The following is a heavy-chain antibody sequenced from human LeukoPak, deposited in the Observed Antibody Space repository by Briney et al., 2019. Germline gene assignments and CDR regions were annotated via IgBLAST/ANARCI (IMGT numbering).Heavy chain of an antibody. CDR3: ARVAGYSSSYFDY. Sequence: GGSLRLSCAASGFTFSSYSMNRVRQAPGKGLEWVSYISSSSSTIYYADSVKGRFTISRDNAKNSLYLQMNSLRAEDTAVYYCARVAGYSSSYFDYWGQGTLVTVSS. CDR2: ISSSSSTI. D-gene: IGHD6-13*01. J-gene: IGHJ4*02. V-gene: IGHV3-48*01. CDR1: GFTFSSYS.